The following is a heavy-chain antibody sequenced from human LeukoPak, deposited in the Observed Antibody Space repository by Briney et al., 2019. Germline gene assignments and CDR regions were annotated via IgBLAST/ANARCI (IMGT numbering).Heavy chain of an antibody. CDR1: GFTFNKCW. V-gene: IGHV3-74*01. CDR2: INSDGSTM. Sequence: GGSLRLSCAASGFTFNKCWMHWVRQAPGKGLVWISHINSDGSTMTYADSVKGRFTISRDNSKNTLYLQMNSLRAEDTAVYYCARGLTNYWGQGTLVTVSS. J-gene: IGHJ4*02. CDR3: ARGLTNY.